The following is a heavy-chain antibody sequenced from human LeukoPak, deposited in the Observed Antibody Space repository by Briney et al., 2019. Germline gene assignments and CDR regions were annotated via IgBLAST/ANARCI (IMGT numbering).Heavy chain of an antibody. CDR2: INPSGGST. CDR1: GYTFTSYY. V-gene: IGHV1-46*01. Sequence: ASVKVSCKASGYTFTSYYMHWVRQAPGQGLEWMGIINPSGGSTSYAQKFQGRVTMTRDTSTSTVYMELSSLRSEDTAVYYCASNGNVDTAMVALDYWGQGTLITVSS. J-gene: IGHJ4*02. D-gene: IGHD5-18*01. CDR3: ASNGNVDTAMVALDY.